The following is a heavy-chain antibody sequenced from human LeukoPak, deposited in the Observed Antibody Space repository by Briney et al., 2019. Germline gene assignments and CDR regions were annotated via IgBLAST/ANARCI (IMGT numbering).Heavy chain of an antibody. D-gene: IGHD6-13*01. V-gene: IGHV3-7*01. CDR2: IKQDGSEK. Sequence: GGSLRLSCAASGFTFSTYWMSWVRQAPGKGLEWVANIKQDGSEKYYVDSVKGRFTISRDNAKNSLYLQMNGLRAEDTAVYYCARRWYSSTRNNYYYYYMDVWGKGTTVTVSS. J-gene: IGHJ6*03. CDR1: GFTFSTYW. CDR3: ARRWYSSTRNNYYYYYMDV.